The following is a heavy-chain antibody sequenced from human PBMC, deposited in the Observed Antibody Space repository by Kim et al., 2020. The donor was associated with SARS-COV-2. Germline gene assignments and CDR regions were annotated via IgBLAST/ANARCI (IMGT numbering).Heavy chain of an antibody. V-gene: IGHV1-58*02. CDR3: AADLYHGSGSYGWIYYYYYGMAL. Sequence: SVKVSCKASGFTFTSSAMQWVRQARGQRLEWIGWIVVGSGNTNYAQKFQERVTITRDMSTSTAYMELSSLRSEDTAVYYFAADLYHGSGSYGWIYYYYYGMALWGQGPPVTVSS. CDR1: GFTFTSSA. CDR2: IVVGSGNT. D-gene: IGHD3-10*01. J-gene: IGHJ6*02.